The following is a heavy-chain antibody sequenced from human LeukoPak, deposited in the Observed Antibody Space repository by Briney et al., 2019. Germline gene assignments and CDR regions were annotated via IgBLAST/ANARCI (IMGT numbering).Heavy chain of an antibody. CDR2: IWYDGSNK. CDR3: AKDNTIFGVVIDFDY. J-gene: IGHJ4*02. D-gene: IGHD3-3*01. Sequence: GGSLRLSCAASGFTFSSYGMHWVRQAPGEGLEWVAVIWYDGSNKYYADSVKGRFTISRDNSKNTLYLQMNSLRAEDTAVYYCAKDNTIFGVVIDFDYWAREPWSPSPQ. CDR1: GFTFSSYG. V-gene: IGHV3-33*06.